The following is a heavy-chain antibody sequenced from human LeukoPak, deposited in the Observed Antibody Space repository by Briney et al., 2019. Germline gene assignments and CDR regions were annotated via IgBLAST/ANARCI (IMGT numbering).Heavy chain of an antibody. CDR3: ARVLGYCSGGSCSRHFDY. D-gene: IGHD2-15*01. J-gene: IGHJ4*02. CDR2: IYYSGST. V-gene: IGHV4-30-4*08. CDR1: GGSISSGDYY. Sequence: SQTLSLTCTVSGGSISSGDYYWSWIRQPPGKGLDWIGYIYYSGSTYYNPSLKSRVTISVDTSKNQFSLKLSSVTAADTAVYYCARVLGYCSGGSCSRHFDYWGQGTLVTVSS.